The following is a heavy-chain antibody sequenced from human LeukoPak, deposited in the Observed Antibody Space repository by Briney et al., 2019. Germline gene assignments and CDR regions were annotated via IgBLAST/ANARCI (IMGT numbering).Heavy chain of an antibody. J-gene: IGHJ5*02. CDR3: ARGSSNVAARNNWFDP. Sequence: PGGSLRLSCAASGFTFSGYDMDWVRQAPGKGLEWVSSISGSSSYTYYADSMKGRFTISRDNGKNSLYLQMNSLRAEDTAVYFCARGSSNVAARNNWFDPWGQGTLVTVSS. V-gene: IGHV3-21*01. CDR2: ISGSSSYT. CDR1: GFTFSGYD. D-gene: IGHD6-6*01.